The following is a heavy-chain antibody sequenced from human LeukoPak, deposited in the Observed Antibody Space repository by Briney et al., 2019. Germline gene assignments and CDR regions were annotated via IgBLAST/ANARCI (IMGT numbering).Heavy chain of an antibody. CDR3: AKDTSDSGSYYDGYFQH. CDR1: GFTFDDYA. Sequence: GGSLRLSCAASGFTFDDYAMHWVRQAPGKGLEWVSGISWNSGSIGYADSVKGRFTISRDNAKNSLYLQMNSLRAEDTALYYCAKDTSDSGSYYDGYFQHWGQGTLVTVSS. D-gene: IGHD1-26*01. J-gene: IGHJ1*01. V-gene: IGHV3-9*01. CDR2: ISWNSGSI.